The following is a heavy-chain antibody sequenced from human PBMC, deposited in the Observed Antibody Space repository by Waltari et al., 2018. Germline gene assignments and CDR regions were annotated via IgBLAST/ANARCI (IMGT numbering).Heavy chain of an antibody. CDR3: ARQGGVSRYFDY. V-gene: IGHV4-4*07. CDR2: IYNRGIT. D-gene: IGHD3-16*01. J-gene: IGHJ4*02. Sequence: QVQLQESGPGLVKSSETLSLTCTVSDGSISNFYWNWIRQPAGKGLEWIGLIYNRGITSYSPSLKSRVTMSVDTSKNQFSLNLSSATAADTAVYYCARQGGVSRYFDYWGQGILVTVSS. CDR1: DGSISNFY.